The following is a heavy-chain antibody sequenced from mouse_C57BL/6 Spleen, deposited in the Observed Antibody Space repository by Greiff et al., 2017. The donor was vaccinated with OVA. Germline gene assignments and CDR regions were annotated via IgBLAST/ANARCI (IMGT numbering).Heavy chain of an antibody. J-gene: IGHJ4*01. CDR2: IYPGSGNT. V-gene: IGHV1-76*01. Sequence: VMLVESGAELVRPGASVKLSCKASGYTFTDYYINWVKQRPGQGLEWIARIYPGSGNTYYNEKFKGKATLTAEKSSSTAYMQLSSLTSEDSAVYFCARERGSNYVDYYAMDYWGQGTSVTVSS. CDR3: ARERGSNYVDYYAMDY. D-gene: IGHD2-5*01. CDR1: GYTFTDYY.